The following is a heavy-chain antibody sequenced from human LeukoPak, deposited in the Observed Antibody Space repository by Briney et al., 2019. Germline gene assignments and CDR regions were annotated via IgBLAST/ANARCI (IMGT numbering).Heavy chain of an antibody. Sequence: PGGSLRLSCAASGFTFSSHWMHWVRQAPGKGLVWVSRINSDGSSTSYADSVKGRFTISRDNSKNTLYLQMNSLRAEDTAVYYCAKDPIAVAGNNYYRMDVWGQGTTVSVSS. CDR2: INSDGSST. D-gene: IGHD6-19*01. J-gene: IGHJ6*02. V-gene: IGHV3-74*01. CDR1: GFTFSSHW. CDR3: AKDPIAVAGNNYYRMDV.